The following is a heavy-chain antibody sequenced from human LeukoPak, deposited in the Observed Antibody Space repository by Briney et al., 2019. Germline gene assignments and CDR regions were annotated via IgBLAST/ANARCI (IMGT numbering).Heavy chain of an antibody. CDR3: ARSGNWGLPYFDY. J-gene: IGHJ4*02. V-gene: IGHV4-61*02. Sequence: PSETLSLTCTVSGVSISSSNSYWGWIRQPPGKGLEWIGRIYTSGSTTYNPSLKSRVTISLDTSKNQFSLNLNSVTAADTAVYYCARSGNWGLPYFDYWGQGTLVTFSS. CDR1: GVSISSSNSY. CDR2: IYTSGST. D-gene: IGHD7-27*01.